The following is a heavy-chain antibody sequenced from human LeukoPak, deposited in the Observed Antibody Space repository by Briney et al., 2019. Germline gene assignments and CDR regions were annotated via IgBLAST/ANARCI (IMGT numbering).Heavy chain of an antibody. CDR1: GFTFSIHA. CDR3: VKAASGGWYDTNFDY. CDR2: ITGNSVNT. Sequence: PGGSLRLSCAGSGFTFSIHAMNWVRQAPGKGLEWVAVITGNSVNTFYADSVKGRFTISRDNSKNTLYMYMNSLRAEDAAVYYCVKAASGGWYDTNFDYWGQGTLVTVSS. D-gene: IGHD6-19*01. J-gene: IGHJ4*02. V-gene: IGHV3-23*01.